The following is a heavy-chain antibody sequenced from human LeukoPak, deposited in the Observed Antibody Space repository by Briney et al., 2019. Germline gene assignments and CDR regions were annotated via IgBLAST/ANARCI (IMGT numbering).Heavy chain of an antibody. J-gene: IGHJ4*02. D-gene: IGHD2-2*01. V-gene: IGHV4-34*01. CDR1: GGSFSVYY. CDR2: INHSGST. CDR3: ARGAYCSSTSCRRDY. Sequence: SETLSLTCAVYGGSFSVYYWSWIRQPPGKGLEWIGEINHSGSTNYNPSLKSRVTISVDTSKNQFSLKLSSVTAADTGVYYCARGAYCSSTSCRRDYWGQGTLVTVSS.